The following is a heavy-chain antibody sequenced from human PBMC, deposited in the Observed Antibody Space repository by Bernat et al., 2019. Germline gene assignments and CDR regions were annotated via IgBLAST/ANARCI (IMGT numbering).Heavy chain of an antibody. D-gene: IGHD2-15*01. CDR3: ARLDVAGPAVDY. Sequence: QVQLQESGPGLVKPSETLSLTCAVSGLSISSGYYWGWIRQPPGKGLEWIGNIYHSGSTYYNPSLKSRVTISVHTSKNEFSLKLRSVTAADTAVFYCARLDVAGPAVDYWGQGTLVTVSS. J-gene: IGHJ4*02. V-gene: IGHV4-38-2*01. CDR1: GLSISSGYY. CDR2: IYHSGST.